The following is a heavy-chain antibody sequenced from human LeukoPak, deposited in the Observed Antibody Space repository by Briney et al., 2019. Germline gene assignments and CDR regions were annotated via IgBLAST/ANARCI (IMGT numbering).Heavy chain of an antibody. V-gene: IGHV4-39*01. J-gene: IGHJ5*02. Sequence: SETLSLTCTVSGGSISSSSYYWGWIRQPPGRGLEWIGSIYYSGSTYYNPSLKSRVTISVDTSKNQFSLKLSSVTAADTAVYYCARHLRSDGSGMRRDWFDPWGQGTLVTVSS. CDR1: GGSISSSSYY. D-gene: IGHD3-10*01. CDR3: ARHLRSDGSGMRRDWFDP. CDR2: IYYSGST.